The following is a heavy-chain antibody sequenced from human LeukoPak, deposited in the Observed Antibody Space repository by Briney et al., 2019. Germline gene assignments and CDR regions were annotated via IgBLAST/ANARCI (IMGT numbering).Heavy chain of an antibody. D-gene: IGHD3-10*02. CDR3: ARVFGNYGFFFDS. Sequence: ASVKVSCKASGFALYKYNIVWVRQAPGQGLEWVGWITAFNGNTNYAQKVQGRVTMTTDTSTTTAYMELRSLRSDDTAVYYCARVFGNYGFFFDSWGQGTLVTVSS. CDR2: ITAFNGNT. J-gene: IGHJ4*02. CDR1: GFALYKYN. V-gene: IGHV1-18*04.